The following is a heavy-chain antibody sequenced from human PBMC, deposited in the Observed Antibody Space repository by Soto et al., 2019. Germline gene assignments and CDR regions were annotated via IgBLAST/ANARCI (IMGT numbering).Heavy chain of an antibody. V-gene: IGHV3-33*01. CDR2: IWYDGSNK. D-gene: IGHD3-10*01. J-gene: IGHJ2*01. CDR1: GFTFSSYG. Sequence: QVQLVESGGGVVQPGRSLRLYCAASGFTFSSYGMHWVRQAPGKGLEWVAVIWYDGSNKYYADSVNGRFTISRDNSKNTLYLQMNSLGAGDTAVYYCARDQGRESCRYWYFDLWGRGPLVTVS. CDR3: ARDQGRESCRYWYFDL.